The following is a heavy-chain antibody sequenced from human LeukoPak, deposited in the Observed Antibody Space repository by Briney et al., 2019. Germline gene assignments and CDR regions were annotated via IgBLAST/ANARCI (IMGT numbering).Heavy chain of an antibody. CDR2: IIPIFGTA. J-gene: IGHJ4*02. V-gene: IGHV1-69*13. CDR1: GYTFTGYY. D-gene: IGHD5-18*01. CDR3: ARGASTGSSTAMVFDY. Sequence: SVKVSCKASGYTFTGYYMHWVRQAPGQGLEWMGGIIPIFGTANYAQKFQGRVTITADESTSTAYMELSSLRSEDTAVYYCARGASTGSSTAMVFDYWGQGTLVTVSS.